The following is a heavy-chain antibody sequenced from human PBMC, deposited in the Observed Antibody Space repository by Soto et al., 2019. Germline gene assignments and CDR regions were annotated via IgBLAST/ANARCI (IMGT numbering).Heavy chain of an antibody. J-gene: IGHJ4*02. CDR1: GDSVSSNSAA. CDR3: ASSISMTIFDH. D-gene: IGHD3-22*01. V-gene: IGHV6-1*01. Sequence: SQTLSLTCAISGDSVSSNSAAWNWIRQSPSRGLEWLGRTYYRFKWYNDYAVSVKSRITISRDNAKNTVYLQMNGLRAEDTAVYYCASSISMTIFDHWGQGTLVTVSS. CDR2: TYYRFKWYN.